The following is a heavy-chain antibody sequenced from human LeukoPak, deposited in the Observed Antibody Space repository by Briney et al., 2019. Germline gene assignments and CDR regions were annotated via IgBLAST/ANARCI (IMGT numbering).Heavy chain of an antibody. CDR1: GYTFTSNY. D-gene: IGHD3-3*01. V-gene: IGHV1-46*01. CDR3: ARAAKRITIFGVVTRRPDYFDY. J-gene: IGHJ4*02. CDR2: ISPSGGST. Sequence: ASVKVSCKAFGYTFTSNYMHWVRQAPGQGPEWMGVISPSGGSTTYAQKFQGRVTLTRDMSTSTDYLELSSLRSEDTAVYYCARAAKRITIFGVVTRRPDYFDYWGQGTLVTVSS.